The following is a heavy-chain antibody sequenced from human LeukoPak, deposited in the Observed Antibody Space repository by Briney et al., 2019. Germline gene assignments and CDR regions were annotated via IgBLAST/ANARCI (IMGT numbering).Heavy chain of an antibody. D-gene: IGHD2-21*02. CDR1: GFTLSSYG. Sequence: GGSLRLSCAASGFTLSSYGMHWVRQAPGKGLEWVAVISYDGSNKYYADSVKGRFTISRDNSKNTLYLQMNSLRAEDTAVYYCAKDMVKYCGGDCCFDYWGQGTLVTVSS. V-gene: IGHV3-30*18. CDR2: ISYDGSNK. CDR3: AKDMVKYCGGDCCFDY. J-gene: IGHJ4*02.